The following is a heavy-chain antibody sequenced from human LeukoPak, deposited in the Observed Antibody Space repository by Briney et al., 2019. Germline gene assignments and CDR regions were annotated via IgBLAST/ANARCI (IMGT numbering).Heavy chain of an antibody. CDR1: GYTLTELS. D-gene: IGHD2-15*01. CDR2: FDPEDGET. V-gene: IGHV1-24*01. J-gene: IGHJ5*02. CDR3: ATGCSGGSCYSWHWFDP. Sequence: ASVKVSCKVSGYTLTELSMHWVRQAPGKGLEWMGGFDPEDGETIYAQKFQGRVTMTEDTSTDTAYMELSSLRSEDTAVYYCATGCSGGSCYSWHWFDPWGQGTLVTVPS.